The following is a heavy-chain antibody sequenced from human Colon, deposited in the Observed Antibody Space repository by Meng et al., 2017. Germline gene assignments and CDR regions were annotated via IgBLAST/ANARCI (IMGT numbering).Heavy chain of an antibody. CDR2: INHAGTA. Sequence: VRLQQGGAGLLKPSETLSLTFAVYGESISTFYWAWIRQSPGKGLEWIGEINHAGTAYYNPSLKSRVTLSIDTSRNQFSLNLRSVTAADTAVYYCANIRDRSFSDSWGQGTLVTVSS. V-gene: IGHV4-34*01. J-gene: IGHJ4*02. CDR1: GESISTFY. CDR3: ANIRDRSFSDS. D-gene: IGHD1-26*01.